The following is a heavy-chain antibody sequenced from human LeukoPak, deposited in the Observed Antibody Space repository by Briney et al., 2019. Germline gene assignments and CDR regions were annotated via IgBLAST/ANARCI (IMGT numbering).Heavy chain of an antibody. CDR3: TTDTWYSAGH. CDR1: GFTFSSYW. CDR2: IKKDGSEK. V-gene: IGHV3-7*03. D-gene: IGHD2-15*01. J-gene: IGHJ4*02. Sequence: GRSLRLSCAASGFTFSSYWMSWVRQAPGKGLEWVAIIKKDGSEKYYVDSMKGRFTISRDNAKNSLFLQMNSLRAEDTAIYYCTTDTWYSAGHWGQGTLVTVSS.